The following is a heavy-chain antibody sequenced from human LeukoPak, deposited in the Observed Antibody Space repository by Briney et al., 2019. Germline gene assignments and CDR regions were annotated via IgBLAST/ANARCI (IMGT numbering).Heavy chain of an antibody. V-gene: IGHV1-69*05. CDR3: AGTHGDYGDSNSDY. J-gene: IGHJ4*02. CDR2: IIPIFGTA. D-gene: IGHD4-17*01. Sequence: SVKVSCKASGYTFTSYDINWVRQAPGQGLEWMGGIIPIFGTANYAQKFQGRVTITTDESTSTAYMELSSLRSEDTAVYYCAGTHGDYGDSNSDYWGQGTLVTVSS. CDR1: GYTFTSYD.